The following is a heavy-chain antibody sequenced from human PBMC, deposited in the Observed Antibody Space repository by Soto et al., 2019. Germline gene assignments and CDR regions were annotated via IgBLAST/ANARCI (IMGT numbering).Heavy chain of an antibody. CDR1: GFAFRSYI. CDR2: ISSSSSYI. V-gene: IGHV3-21*01. CDR3: GRDAVVLVPAVSYYYYGMDV. Sequence: PGGSLRLSCAASGFAFRSYIMNWVRPAPGKGLEWVSSISSSSSYIHYADPLKGRFPISRDNAKNPLYLQMNSLGAEDTAVYYCGRDAVVLVPAVSYYYYGMDVWGQGTTVTVSS. D-gene: IGHD2-2*01. J-gene: IGHJ6*02.